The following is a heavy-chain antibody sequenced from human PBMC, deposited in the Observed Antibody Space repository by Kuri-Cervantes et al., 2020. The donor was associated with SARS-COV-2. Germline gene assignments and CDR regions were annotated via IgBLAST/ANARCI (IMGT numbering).Heavy chain of an antibody. CDR2: INHSGNT. Sequence: GSLRLSCAVYGGSFSDYYWSWVRQPPGKGLEWIGEINHSGNTNYDPSLKSRVTISIDTSKNQFSLKLSSVTAADTAAYYCARQRGGFLEWLLYYDYWGQGTLVTVSS. CDR1: GGSFSDYY. CDR3: ARQRGGFLEWLLYYDY. J-gene: IGHJ4*02. D-gene: IGHD3-3*01. V-gene: IGHV4-34*01.